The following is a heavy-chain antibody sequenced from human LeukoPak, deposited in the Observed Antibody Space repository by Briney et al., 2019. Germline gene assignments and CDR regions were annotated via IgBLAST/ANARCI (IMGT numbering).Heavy chain of an antibody. D-gene: IGHD3-22*01. V-gene: IGHV4-59*08. Sequence: PSETLSLTCTVSGGSISDYYWSWIRQPPGKGLEWIGYINYSGSTNYNPSLKSRVTISGDTSKNQFSLRLSSVTAADTAVYYCARASYSYDINGWVPFDYWGQGTLVTVSS. J-gene: IGHJ4*02. CDR3: ARASYSYDINGWVPFDY. CDR2: INYSGST. CDR1: GGSISDYY.